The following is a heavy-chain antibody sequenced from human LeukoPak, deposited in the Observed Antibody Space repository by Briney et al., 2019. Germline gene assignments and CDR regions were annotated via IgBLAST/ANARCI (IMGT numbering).Heavy chain of an antibody. CDR2: IYYSGST. CDR1: GGSISSSSYY. V-gene: IGHV4-39*01. Sequence: PSETLSLTCTVSGGSISSSSYYWGWIRQPPGKGLEWIGSIYYSGSTYYNPSLKSRVTISVDTSKNQFSLKLSSVTAADTAVYYCARHGSFRGNYYDSSGYYSGPQLEYFQHWGQGTLVTVSS. J-gene: IGHJ1*01. D-gene: IGHD3-22*01. CDR3: ARHGSFRGNYYDSSGYYSGPQLEYFQH.